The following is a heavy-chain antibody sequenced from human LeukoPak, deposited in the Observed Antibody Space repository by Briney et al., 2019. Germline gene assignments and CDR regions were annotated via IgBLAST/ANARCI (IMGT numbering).Heavy chain of an antibody. J-gene: IGHJ3*02. D-gene: IGHD6-13*01. Sequence: GESLKISCKGSGYSFTSYWIGWVRQMPGKGLEWMGIIYPGDSDTRYSPSFQGQVTISAVKSISTAYLQWSSLKASDTAMYYCARSSLAALEAAGTAFDIWGQGTMVTVSS. CDR1: GYSFTSYW. V-gene: IGHV5-51*01. CDR3: ARSSLAALEAAGTAFDI. CDR2: IYPGDSDT.